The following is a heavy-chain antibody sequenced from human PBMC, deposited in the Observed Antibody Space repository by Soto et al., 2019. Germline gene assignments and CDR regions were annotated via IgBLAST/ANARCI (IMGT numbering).Heavy chain of an antibody. CDR1: GFTFSSYG. V-gene: IGHV3-30*03. CDR3: AXSVXXXNDGFFDY. J-gene: IGHJ4*02. D-gene: IGHD1-1*01. CDR2: ISYDGINK. Sequence: QVQLVESGGGVVQPGRSLRLSCAASGFTFSSYGMHWVRXXXXXXXXWVAVISYDGINKYYADSVKGRFTISRDNSKXXXXXXXNXXXXXXXAXYYCAXSVXXXNDGFFDYWGQGTLVTVSS.